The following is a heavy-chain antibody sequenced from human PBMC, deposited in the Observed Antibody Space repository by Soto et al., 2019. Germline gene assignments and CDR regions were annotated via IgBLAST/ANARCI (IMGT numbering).Heavy chain of an antibody. J-gene: IGHJ4*02. V-gene: IGHV1-69*01. CDR3: ARHSGSWSYDLDD. Sequence: QVQLVQSGAEVKQPGASVKVSCKASGGTFSSYAISWVRQAPGQGLEWMGGIIPIFGTANYAQKFQGRVTITADDSTSTAYMEVSNLRNEDTAVYYCARHSGSWSYDLDDWGQGTLVTVSS. CDR1: GGTFSSYA. D-gene: IGHD6-6*01. CDR2: IIPIFGTA.